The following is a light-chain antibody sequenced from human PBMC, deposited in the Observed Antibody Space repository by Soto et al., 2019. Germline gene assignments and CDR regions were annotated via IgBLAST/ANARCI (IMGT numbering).Light chain of an antibody. CDR2: GAS. J-gene: IGKJ1*01. V-gene: IGKV3-15*01. CDR3: QQYNNWPWT. Sequence: EIVMTHSPATLSVSPGGIATLSGRASQSISDTLAWYQQKPGQAPRLLIYGASTRAPGFPARFSGSGSGTDFTLTISSLQSEDFAVYYCQQYNNWPWTFGQGTKVDIK. CDR1: QSISDT.